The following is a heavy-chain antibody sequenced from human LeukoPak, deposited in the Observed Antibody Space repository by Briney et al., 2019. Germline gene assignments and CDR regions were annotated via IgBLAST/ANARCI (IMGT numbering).Heavy chain of an antibody. J-gene: IGHJ3*02. Sequence: SQTLSLTCSVSRGSISHRNYFCSCVCQPPAKGLEWVADILYGEPAYYHPLLESRVIMSVDKYKNHFLLKMSSVTAADTAVYYGAREIIAATNTSDAFDIWGQGTMVTVSS. D-gene: IGHD6-13*01. CDR1: RGSISHRNYF. CDR2: ILYGEPA. CDR3: AREIIAATNTSDAFDI. V-gene: IGHV4-30-4*08.